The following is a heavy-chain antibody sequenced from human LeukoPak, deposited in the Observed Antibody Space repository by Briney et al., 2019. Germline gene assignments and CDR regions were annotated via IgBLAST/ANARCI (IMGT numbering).Heavy chain of an antibody. CDR2: INTNTGNP. CDR3: ARLNPDSSSWYGGNWFDP. Sequence: ASVKVSCKASGYTFTSYAMNWVRQAPGQGLEWMGWINTNTGNPTYAQGFTGRFVFSLDTSVSTAYLQISSLKAEDTAVYYCARLNPDSSSWYGGNWFDPWGQGTLVTVSS. V-gene: IGHV7-4-1*02. J-gene: IGHJ5*02. D-gene: IGHD6-13*01. CDR1: GYTFTSYA.